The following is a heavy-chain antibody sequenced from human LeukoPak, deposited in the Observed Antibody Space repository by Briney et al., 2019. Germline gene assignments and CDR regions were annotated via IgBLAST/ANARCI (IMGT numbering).Heavy chain of an antibody. CDR2: ISSSSRYI. CDR1: VFTVSSNY. D-gene: IGHD3-3*01. CDR3: ARDRMGSADFWSGYYTGTFEY. V-gene: IGHV3-21*01. J-gene: IGHJ4*02. Sequence: PGGSLRLSCAASVFTVSSNYMSWVRQAPGKGLEWVSCISSSSRYIYHADSVKGRFTISRDNAKNSLYLQMKSLRVEDTAVYYCARDRMGSADFWSGYYTGTFEYWGQRALVTVSS.